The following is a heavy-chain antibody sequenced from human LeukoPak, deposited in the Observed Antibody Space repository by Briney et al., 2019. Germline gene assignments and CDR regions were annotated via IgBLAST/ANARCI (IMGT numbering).Heavy chain of an antibody. J-gene: IGHJ5*02. D-gene: IGHD2-2*01. CDR1: GGSISSGGYY. V-gene: IGHV4-30-4*01. CDR3: ARDQGYCSSTSCSRFDP. Sequence: PSETLSLTCTVSGGSISSGGYYWSWIRQPPGKGLEWIGRIYSSGSTYYNPSLKSRVTISVDTSKNQFSLKLSSVTAADTAVYYYARDQGYCSSTSCSRFDPWGQGTLVTVSS. CDR2: IYSSGST.